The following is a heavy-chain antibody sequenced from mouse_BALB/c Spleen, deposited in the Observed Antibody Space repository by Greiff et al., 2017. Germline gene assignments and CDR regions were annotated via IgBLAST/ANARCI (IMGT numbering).Heavy chain of an antibody. CDR1: GYSITSDYA. J-gene: IGHJ2*01. V-gene: IGHV3-2*02. D-gene: IGHD1-1*01. CDR2: ISYSGST. Sequence: VQLKESGPGLVKPSQSLSLTCTVTGYSITSDYAWNWIRQFPGNKLEWMGYISYSGSTSYNPSLKSRISITRDTSKNQFFLQLNSVTTEDTATYYCARVRFSGDYFDYWGQGTTLTVSS. CDR3: ARVRFSGDYFDY.